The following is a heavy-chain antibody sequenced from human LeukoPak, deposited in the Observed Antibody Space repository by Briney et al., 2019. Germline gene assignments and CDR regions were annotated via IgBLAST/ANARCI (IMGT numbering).Heavy chain of an antibody. CDR2: IYYSGST. CDR3: ARYSSSYLNYGMDV. V-gene: IGHV4-59*01. D-gene: IGHD6-6*01. Sequence: SETLSLTCTVSGGSISSYYWSWIRQPPGKGLEWIGYIYYSGSTNYNPSLTSRVTISVDTSKNQFSLKLSSVTAADTAVYYCARYSSSYLNYGMDVWGQGTTVTVSS. CDR1: GGSISSYY. J-gene: IGHJ6*02.